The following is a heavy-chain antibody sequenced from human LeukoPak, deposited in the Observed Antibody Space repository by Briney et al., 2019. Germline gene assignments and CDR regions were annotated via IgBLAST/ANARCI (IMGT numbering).Heavy chain of an antibody. J-gene: IGHJ4*02. D-gene: IGHD1-26*01. CDR3: ARRAMGATSFDY. Sequence: GGSLRLSCAASGFTFSDYYMTWVRQAPGRGLEWVSYISSSSNTVYYADSVKGRLTVSRDNAKNSLYLQMNNLRAEDTAVYYCARRAMGATSFDYWGQGTLVTVSS. CDR1: GFTFSDYY. V-gene: IGHV3-11*04. CDR2: ISSSSNTV.